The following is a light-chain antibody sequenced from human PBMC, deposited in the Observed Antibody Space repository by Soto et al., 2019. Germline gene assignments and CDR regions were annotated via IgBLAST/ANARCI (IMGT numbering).Light chain of an antibody. CDR3: ETWDSNTHTV. Sequence: QLVLTQSSSASASLGSSVKLTCTLSSWHSSYIIAWHQQQPGKAPRYLMKLEGSGSYNKGSGVPDRFSGYSSGADRYLTISNLQFEDEADYYCETWDSNTHTVFGGGTKLTVL. CDR1: SWHSSYI. CDR2: LEGSGSY. J-gene: IGLJ3*02. V-gene: IGLV4-60*02.